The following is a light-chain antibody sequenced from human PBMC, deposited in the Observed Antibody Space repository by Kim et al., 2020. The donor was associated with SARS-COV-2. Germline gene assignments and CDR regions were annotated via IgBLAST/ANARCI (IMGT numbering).Light chain of an antibody. J-gene: IGKJ4*01. V-gene: IGKV3-20*01. CDR1: QTINSNF. Sequence: PEDRASLSCRASQTINSNFLAWYQQKPGQAHRLLIYATSTRATGIPDRFSGSGSKTDFTLAINRLEPDDFAVYYCQQYGGSPLLSFGGGTKVDIK. CDR2: ATS. CDR3: QQYGGSPLLS.